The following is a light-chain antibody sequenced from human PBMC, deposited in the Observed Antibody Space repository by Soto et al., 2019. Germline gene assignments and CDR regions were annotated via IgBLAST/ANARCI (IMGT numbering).Light chain of an antibody. V-gene: IGKV1-5*03. J-gene: IGKJ1*01. Sequence: DIQMTQSPSTLSGSVGDRVTITCRASQTISSWLAWYQQKPGKAPKLLIYKASTLKSGVPSRFSGSGSGTELTLPISSLQPDDFATYYCQHYNSYSEAFGQGTKVEL. CDR1: QTISSW. CDR3: QHYNSYSEA. CDR2: KAS.